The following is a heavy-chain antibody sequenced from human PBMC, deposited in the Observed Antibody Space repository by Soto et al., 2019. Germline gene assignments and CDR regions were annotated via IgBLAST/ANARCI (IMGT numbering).Heavy chain of an antibody. Sequence: QVQLVQSGAEVKKPGASVKVSCKASGYTFTSYDINWVRQATGQGLEWMGWMNPNSGNTGYAQKFQGRGTMTRKTSISTAYMELSSLRSEDTAMYYCARERSAAGTGWFDPWGQGTLVTVSS. CDR3: ARERSAAGTGWFDP. D-gene: IGHD6-13*01. V-gene: IGHV1-8*01. CDR1: GYTFTSYD. J-gene: IGHJ5*02. CDR2: MNPNSGNT.